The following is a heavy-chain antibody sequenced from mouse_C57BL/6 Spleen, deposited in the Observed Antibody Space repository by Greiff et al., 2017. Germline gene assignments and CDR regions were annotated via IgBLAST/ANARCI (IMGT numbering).Heavy chain of an antibody. CDR1: GFTFTNYW. V-gene: IGHV1-63*01. CDR3: ARRHYGSSHRYFDV. J-gene: IGHJ1*03. D-gene: IGHD1-1*01. Sequence: VQLQQSGAELVRPGTSVKMSCKASGFTFTNYWIGWAKQRPGHGLEWIGDIYPGGGYTNYNEKIKGTATVNADRSSSTAYMQCSSLTYKDSAIYYGARRHYGSSHRYFDVWGTGTTVTVAS. CDR2: IYPGGGYT.